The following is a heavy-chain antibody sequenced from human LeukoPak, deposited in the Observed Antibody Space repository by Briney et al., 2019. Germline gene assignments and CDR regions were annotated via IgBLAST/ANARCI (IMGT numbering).Heavy chain of an antibody. CDR1: GGSFSGYY. V-gene: IGHV4-34*01. D-gene: IGHD2-2*01. CDR2: INHSGST. CDR3: ARVAYCSSTSCQPAGGMDV. J-gene: IGHJ6*02. Sequence: SETLSLTCAVYGGSFSGYYWSWIRQPPGKGLEWIGEINHSGSTNYNPSLKSRVTISVDTSKNQFSLKLSSVTAADTAVYYCARVAYCSSTSCQPAGGMDVWGQWTTVTVSS.